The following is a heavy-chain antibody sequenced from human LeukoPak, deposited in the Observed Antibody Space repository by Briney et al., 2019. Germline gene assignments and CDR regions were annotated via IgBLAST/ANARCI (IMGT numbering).Heavy chain of an antibody. V-gene: IGHV4-59*01. D-gene: IGHD6-19*01. CDR1: GGSIRSYS. Sequence: NPSETLSLTCTVSGGSIRSYSRSWIRQPPGKGLEWIGYSYYSGSTNYNPSLKSRVTMSVDTSKNQFSLKLSSVTAADTAVYYCARGAGYGMDVWGQGTTVTVSS. J-gene: IGHJ6*02. CDR3: ARGAGYGMDV. CDR2: SYYSGST.